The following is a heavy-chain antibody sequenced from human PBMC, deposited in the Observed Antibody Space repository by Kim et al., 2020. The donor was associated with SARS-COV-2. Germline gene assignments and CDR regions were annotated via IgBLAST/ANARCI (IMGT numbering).Heavy chain of an antibody. J-gene: IGHJ4*02. CDR3: AKGSYGSGSYYNPEFDY. CDR2: ISGSGGST. V-gene: IGHV3-23*01. D-gene: IGHD3-10*01. Sequence: GGSLRLSCAASGFTFSSYAMSWVRQAPGKGLEWVSAISGSGGSTYYADSVKGRFTISRDNSKNTLYLQMNSLRAEDTAVYYCAKGSYGSGSYYNPEFDYWGQGTLVTVSS. CDR1: GFTFSSYA.